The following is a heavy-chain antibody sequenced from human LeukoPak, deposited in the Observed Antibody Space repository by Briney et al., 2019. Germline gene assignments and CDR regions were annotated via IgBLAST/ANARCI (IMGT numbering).Heavy chain of an antibody. J-gene: IGHJ6*03. CDR2: IYTSGST. D-gene: IGHD4-17*01. V-gene: IGHV4-61*02. CDR1: GNSISSGDNY. CDR3: ARHAYGDRPDYYYMDV. Sequence: SQTLSLTCTVSGNSISSGDNYWSWIRQPAGKGLEWIGRIYTSGSTNYNPSLKSRVTISGDTSKNQFSLRLSSVTAADTAVYYCARHAYGDRPDYYYMDVWGKGTTVTISS.